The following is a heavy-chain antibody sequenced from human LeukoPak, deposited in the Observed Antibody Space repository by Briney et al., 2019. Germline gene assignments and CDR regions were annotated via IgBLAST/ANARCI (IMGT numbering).Heavy chain of an antibody. Sequence: ASVKVSCKASGYTFTSYDINWVRQATGQGLEWMGWMNPNSGNTGYAQKFQGRVTMTRNTSISTAYMELSSLRSEDTAVYYCARTTRDITVAAIYYSFDYWGQGTLVTVSS. D-gene: IGHD6-19*01. J-gene: IGHJ4*01. V-gene: IGHV1-8*01. CDR2: MNPNSGNT. CDR3: ARTTRDITVAAIYYSFDY. CDR1: GYTFTSYD.